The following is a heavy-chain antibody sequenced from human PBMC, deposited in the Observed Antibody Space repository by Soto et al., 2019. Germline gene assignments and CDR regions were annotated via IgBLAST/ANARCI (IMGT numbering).Heavy chain of an antibody. CDR3: ARDGTPWEPPFDS. Sequence: PGGSLRLSCAASGFTFSSYAMHWVRQAPGKGLEWVAVISYDGSNKYYADSVKGRFTISRDNSKNTLYLQMNSLRAEDTAVYYCARDGTPWEPPFDSWGQGTLVTVSS. CDR2: ISYDGSNK. J-gene: IGHJ4*02. D-gene: IGHD1-26*01. V-gene: IGHV3-30-3*01. CDR1: GFTFSSYA.